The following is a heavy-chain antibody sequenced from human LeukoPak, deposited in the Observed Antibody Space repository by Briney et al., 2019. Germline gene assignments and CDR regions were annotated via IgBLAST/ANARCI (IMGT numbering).Heavy chain of an antibody. V-gene: IGHV4-61*05. D-gene: IGHD2-8*01. Sequence: SETLSLTCTVSGGSISSSTYYWGWIRQPPGKGLEWIGYIYFTGSTNYNPSHKSRVTISVDTSNNQFSLKLSSVTAADTAVYYCARRYCTDGVCYLISWGEGTLVTVSS. CDR1: GGSISSSTYY. CDR3: ARRYCTDGVCYLIS. J-gene: IGHJ5*02. CDR2: IYFTGST.